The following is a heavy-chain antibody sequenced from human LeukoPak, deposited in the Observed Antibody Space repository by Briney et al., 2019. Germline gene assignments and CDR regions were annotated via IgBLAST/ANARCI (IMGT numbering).Heavy chain of an antibody. Sequence: GGSLRLSCAASGFTFSSYGMHWVRQAPGKGLEWVAFIRYDGSNKYYADSVKGRFTISRDNSKNTLYLQMNSLRAEDTAVYYCARTDTAMVPYFDYWGQGTLVTVSS. J-gene: IGHJ4*02. D-gene: IGHD5-18*01. V-gene: IGHV3-30*02. CDR2: IRYDGSNK. CDR3: ARTDTAMVPYFDY. CDR1: GFTFSSYG.